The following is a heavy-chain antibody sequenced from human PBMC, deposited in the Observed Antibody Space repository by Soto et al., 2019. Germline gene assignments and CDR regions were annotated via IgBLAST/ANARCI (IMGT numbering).Heavy chain of an antibody. CDR1: GFTFSSYE. CDR3: ARNRLLEWLLSPFDY. D-gene: IGHD3-3*01. J-gene: IGHJ4*02. CDR2: ISSSGSTI. Sequence: GGSLRLSCAASGFTFSSYEMNWVRQAPGKGLEWVSYISSSGSTIYYADSVKGRFTISRDNAKNSLYLQMNSLRAEDTAVYYCARNRLLEWLLSPFDYWGQGTLVTVSS. V-gene: IGHV3-48*03.